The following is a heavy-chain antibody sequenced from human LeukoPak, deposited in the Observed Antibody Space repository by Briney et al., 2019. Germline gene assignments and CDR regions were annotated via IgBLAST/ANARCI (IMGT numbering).Heavy chain of an antibody. D-gene: IGHD3-16*01. CDR2: IYTSGST. CDR1: GGSIRSYY. J-gene: IGHJ6*03. V-gene: IGHV4-4*09. CDR3: ARLSLRHYYYYMDV. Sequence: SETLSLTCTVSGGSIRSYYWSWIRQPPGKGLEWIGYIYTSGSTNYNPSLKSRVTISVDTSKNQFSLKLSSVTAADTAVYYCARLSLRHYYYYMDVWGKGTTVTVSS.